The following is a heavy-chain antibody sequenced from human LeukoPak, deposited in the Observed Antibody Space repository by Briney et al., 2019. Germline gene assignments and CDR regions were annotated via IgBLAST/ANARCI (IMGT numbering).Heavy chain of an antibody. V-gene: IGHV4-39*01. CDR1: GGSISSSSYY. J-gene: IGHJ5*02. CDR3: ARRPKPWIVLRYFAQTDNWFDL. D-gene: IGHD3-9*01. Sequence: SETLSLTCTVSGGSISSSSYYWGWIRQPPGKGLEWIGSIYYSGSTYYNPSLKSRVTISVDTSKNQFSLKLSSVTAADTAVYYCARRPKPWIVLRYFAQTDNWFDLWGQGTLVPVSS. CDR2: IYYSGST.